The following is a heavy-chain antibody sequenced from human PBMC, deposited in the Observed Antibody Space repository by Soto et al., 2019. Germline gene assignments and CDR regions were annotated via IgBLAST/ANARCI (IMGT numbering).Heavy chain of an antibody. CDR1: GGSISSYY. J-gene: IGHJ4*02. Sequence: SETLSLTCTVSGGSISSYYWSWIRQPPGKGLEWIGYIYYSGSTNYNPSLKSRVTISVDTSKNQFSLKLSSVTAADTAVYYCARDGLVRPFDYWGQGTLVTVSS. D-gene: IGHD2-2*01. CDR3: ARDGLVRPFDY. V-gene: IGHV4-59*01. CDR2: IYYSGST.